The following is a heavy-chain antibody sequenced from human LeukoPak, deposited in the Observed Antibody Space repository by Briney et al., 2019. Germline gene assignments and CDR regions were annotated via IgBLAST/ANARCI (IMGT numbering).Heavy chain of an antibody. J-gene: IGHJ6*03. V-gene: IGHV4-59*01. CDR1: GGSISSYY. CDR3: ARETSQKGAHYMDV. D-gene: IGHD3-16*01. Sequence: SETLSLTCTVSGGSISSYYWSWLRQPPGEGLEWIGYIYYSGSTNYNPSLKRRVTISVDTSKNQFSLKLSSVTAADTAVYYCARETSQKGAHYMDVWGKGTTVTISS. CDR2: IYYSGST.